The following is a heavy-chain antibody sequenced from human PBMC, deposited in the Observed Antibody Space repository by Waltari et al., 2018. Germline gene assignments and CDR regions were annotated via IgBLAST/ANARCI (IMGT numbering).Heavy chain of an antibody. CDR2: ISSSSSYI. V-gene: IGHV3-21*01. Sequence: EVQLVESGGGLVKPGGSLRLSCAASGFTFSSYSMNWVRQAPGKGMEWVSSISSSSSYIYYADSVKGRFTISRDNAKNSLYLQMNSLRAEDTAVYYCARARALEPPDYWGQGTLVTVSS. J-gene: IGHJ4*02. CDR1: GFTFSSYS. CDR3: ARARALEPPDY.